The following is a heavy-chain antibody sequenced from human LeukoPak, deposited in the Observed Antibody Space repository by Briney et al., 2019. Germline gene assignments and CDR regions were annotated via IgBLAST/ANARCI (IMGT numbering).Heavy chain of an antibody. CDR1: GYTFTCYY. Sequence: ASVKVSCKASGYTFTCYYMHWVRQAPGQGREGMGWINPNSGGTNYAQKFQGRVTMTRDTSISTAYMELSRLRSDDTAVYYCARGGGSYYDYFDYWGQGTLVTVSS. CDR3: ARGGGSYYDYFDY. V-gene: IGHV1-2*02. J-gene: IGHJ4*02. CDR2: INPNSGGT. D-gene: IGHD1-26*01.